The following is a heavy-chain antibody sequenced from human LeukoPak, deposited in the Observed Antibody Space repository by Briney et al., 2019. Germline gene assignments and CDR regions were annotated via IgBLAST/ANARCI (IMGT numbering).Heavy chain of an antibody. J-gene: IGHJ6*03. CDR2: IIPIFGTA. Sequence: GASVKVSCKASGGTFSSYAISWVRQAPGQGLEWMGGIIPIFGTANYAQKFQGRVTITADESTSTAYMELSSLRSEDTAVYYCAREGFGAGSYLGMDVWGKGTTVTISS. D-gene: IGHD3-10*01. CDR1: GGTFSSYA. V-gene: IGHV1-69*13. CDR3: AREGFGAGSYLGMDV.